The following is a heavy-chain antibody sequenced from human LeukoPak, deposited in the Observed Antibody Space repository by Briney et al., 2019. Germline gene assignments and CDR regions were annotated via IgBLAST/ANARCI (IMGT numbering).Heavy chain of an antibody. D-gene: IGHD3-3*01. Sequence: SETLSLTCTVSGGSIRSYYWSWIRQPPGKGLEWIAYIYYSGSTNYNPSLKSRVTISVDTSKNQFSLKLSSVTAADTAVYYCAGAFRGIFGVFEAFDIWGQGTMVTVSS. J-gene: IGHJ3*02. CDR2: IYYSGST. CDR1: GGSIRSYY. CDR3: AGAFRGIFGVFEAFDI. V-gene: IGHV4-59*08.